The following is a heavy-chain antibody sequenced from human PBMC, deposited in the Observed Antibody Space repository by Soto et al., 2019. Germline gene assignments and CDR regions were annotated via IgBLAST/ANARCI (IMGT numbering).Heavy chain of an antibody. CDR2: ISWNSGGI. CDR3: AKSPHDSLIGSAFDY. V-gene: IGHV3-9*01. Sequence: EVQLVESGGGLVQPDRSLRLSCAASGFTFDDYAMHWVRQGPGKGLEWVSGISWNSGGIGYADSVKGRFTISRDNAKNSLYLQMDRLRPEDTAFYYCAKSPHDSLIGSAFDYWGQGTLVTVSS. CDR1: GFTFDDYA. D-gene: IGHD3-9*01. J-gene: IGHJ4*02.